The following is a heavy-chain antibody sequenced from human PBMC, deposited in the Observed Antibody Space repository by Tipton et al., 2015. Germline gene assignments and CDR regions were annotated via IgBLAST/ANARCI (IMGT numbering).Heavy chain of an antibody. CDR3: ARDLEHGMDV. J-gene: IGHJ6*02. D-gene: IGHD5-24*01. V-gene: IGHV4-59*12. CDR2: IQYSGST. CDR1: SDSISKYY. Sequence: TLSLTCSVSSDSISKYYWSWIRQPPGKELEWIGYIQYSGSTNYNPSLKSRVTISVDTSKNQFSLRLTSVTAADTAMYYCARDLEHGMDVWGHGTTVTVSS.